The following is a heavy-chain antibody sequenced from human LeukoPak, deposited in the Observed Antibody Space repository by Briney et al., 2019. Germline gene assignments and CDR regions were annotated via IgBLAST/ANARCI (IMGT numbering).Heavy chain of an antibody. V-gene: IGHV4-61*02. Sequence: SQTLSLTCTVSGGSISSGSYYWSWIRQPAGKGLEWIGRIYTSGSTNYNPSLKSRVTISVDTSKNQFSLKLSSVTAADTAVYYCARGYPSPIGNNWFDPWGQGTLVTVSS. CDR2: IYTSGST. CDR3: ARGYPSPIGNNWFDP. CDR1: GGSISSGSYY. D-gene: IGHD1-1*01. J-gene: IGHJ5*02.